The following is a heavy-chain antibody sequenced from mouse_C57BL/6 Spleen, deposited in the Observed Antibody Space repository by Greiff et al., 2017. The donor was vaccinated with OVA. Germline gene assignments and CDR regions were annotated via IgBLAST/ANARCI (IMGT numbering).Heavy chain of an antibody. CDR1: GFTFSSYG. J-gene: IGHJ4*01. Sequence: EVHLVESGGDLVKPGGSLKLSCAASGFTFSSYGMSWVRQTPDKRLEWVATISSGGSYTYYPDSVKGRFTISRDNAKNTLYLQMSSLKSEDTAMYYCARHGGITTVVDAMDYWGQGTSVTVSS. D-gene: IGHD1-1*01. V-gene: IGHV5-6*01. CDR3: ARHGGITTVVDAMDY. CDR2: ISSGGSYT.